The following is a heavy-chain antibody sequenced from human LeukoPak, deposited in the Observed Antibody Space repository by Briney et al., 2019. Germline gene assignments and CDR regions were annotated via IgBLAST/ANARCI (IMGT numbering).Heavy chain of an antibody. Sequence: GGSLRLSCAASGFTFSSYGMHWVRQAPGKGLEWVAVIWHDGRNKYYADSVKGRFTISRDNSKNTLYLQVNSLRAEDTAVYYCARASDPWLQLTWGQGTLVTVSS. V-gene: IGHV3-33*01. D-gene: IGHD5-24*01. J-gene: IGHJ5*02. CDR1: GFTFSSYG. CDR3: ARASDPWLQLT. CDR2: IWHDGRNK.